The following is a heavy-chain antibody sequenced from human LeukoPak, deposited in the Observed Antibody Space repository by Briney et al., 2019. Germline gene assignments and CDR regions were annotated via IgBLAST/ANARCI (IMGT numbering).Heavy chain of an antibody. CDR1: VGSISSYY. CDR2: IYYSGST. V-gene: IGHV4-59*01. CDR3: ARVLTGPAAFDI. Sequence: SETLSLTCTVSVGSISSYYWSWIRQPPGKGLEWIGYIYYSGSTNYNPSLKSRVTISVDTSKNQFSLKLSSVTAADTAVYYCARVLTGPAAFDIWGQGTMVTVSS. D-gene: IGHD3-16*01. J-gene: IGHJ3*02.